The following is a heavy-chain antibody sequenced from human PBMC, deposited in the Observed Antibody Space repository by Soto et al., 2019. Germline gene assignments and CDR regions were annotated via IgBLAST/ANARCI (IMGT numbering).Heavy chain of an antibody. CDR3: ARVPSIAARYNWFDP. CDR2: IYHSGST. CDR1: GYSISSGYY. J-gene: IGHJ5*02. V-gene: IGHV4-38-2*01. D-gene: IGHD6-6*01. Sequence: PSETLSLTCAVSGYSISSGYYWGWIRQPPGKGLEWVGSIYHSGSTYYNPSLKSRVTISVDTSKNQFSLKLSSVTAADTAVYYCARVPSIAARYNWFDPWGQGTLVTVS.